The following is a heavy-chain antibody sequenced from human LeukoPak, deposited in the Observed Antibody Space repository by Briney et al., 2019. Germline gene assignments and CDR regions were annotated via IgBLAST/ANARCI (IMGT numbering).Heavy chain of an antibody. CDR1: GYSFTAFY. Sequence: GASVKVSCTASGYSFTAFYIHWVRQAPGQGLEGMGWIHPRSGETNYAYKFRGRVTMTRDTSISTAYMDLGSLGSDDTAVYYCARDGEYGTGSYYRGCFDYWGQGTLVTVSS. CDR3: ARDGEYGTGSYYRGCFDY. V-gene: IGHV1-2*02. J-gene: IGHJ4*02. D-gene: IGHD3-10*01. CDR2: IHPRSGET.